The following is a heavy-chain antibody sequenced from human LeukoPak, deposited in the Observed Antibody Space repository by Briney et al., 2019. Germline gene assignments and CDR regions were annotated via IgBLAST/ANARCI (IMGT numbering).Heavy chain of an antibody. CDR1: GFTFINYW. Sequence: GPLRLSFAASGFTFINYWMHWVRQAPGKGPVWASRIKMDGSSTGFEDSVTGRFTISRATGKNTLYLQMNSLRAEDTAVYYCARGGDSSNWYPGYFDYWGQGALVTVSS. CDR2: IKMDGSST. J-gene: IGHJ4*02. V-gene: IGHV3-74*01. CDR3: ARGGDSSNWYPGYFDY. D-gene: IGHD6-13*01.